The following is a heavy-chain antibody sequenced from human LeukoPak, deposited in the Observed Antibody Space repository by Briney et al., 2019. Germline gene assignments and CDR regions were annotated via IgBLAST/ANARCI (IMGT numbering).Heavy chain of an antibody. CDR1: GLTFSSYG. CDR3: ARDLRDSSGLDY. CDR2: IWYDGSNK. J-gene: IGHJ4*02. Sequence: PGGSLRLSCAASGLTFSSYGMHWVRQAPGKGLEWVAVIWYDGSNKYYADSVKGRFTISRDNSKNTLYLQMNSLRAEDTAVYYCARDLRDSSGLDYWGQGTLVTVSS. D-gene: IGHD3-22*01. V-gene: IGHV3-33*01.